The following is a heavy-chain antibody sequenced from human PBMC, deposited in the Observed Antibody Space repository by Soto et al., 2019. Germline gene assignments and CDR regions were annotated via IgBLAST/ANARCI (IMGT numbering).Heavy chain of an antibody. CDR1: GGSISSSSYY. CDR3: AGHPFGELSLNWFAP. V-gene: IGHV4-39*01. CDR2: IYYSGST. D-gene: IGHD3-10*01. Sequence: SETLSLTCTVSGGSISSSSYYWGWIRQPPGKGLEWIGSIYYSGSTYYNPSLKSRVTISVDTSKNKFSLKLGFVAAADTAVYYCAGHPFGELSLNWFAPWGSGTLVTVS. J-gene: IGHJ5*02.